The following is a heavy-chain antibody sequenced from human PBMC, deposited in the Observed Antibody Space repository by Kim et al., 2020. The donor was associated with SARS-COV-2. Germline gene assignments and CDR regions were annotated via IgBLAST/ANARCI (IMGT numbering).Heavy chain of an antibody. V-gene: IGHV5-10-1*01. CDR2: IDPSDSYT. Sequence: GESLKISCKGSGYSFTSYWISWVRQMPGKGLEWMGRIDPSDSYTNYSPSFQGHVTISADKSISTAYLQWSSLKASDTAMYYCVRRAMVRGVTDYYFDYWGQGTLVTVSS. CDR3: VRRAMVRGVTDYYFDY. J-gene: IGHJ4*02. D-gene: IGHD3-10*01. CDR1: GYSFTSYW.